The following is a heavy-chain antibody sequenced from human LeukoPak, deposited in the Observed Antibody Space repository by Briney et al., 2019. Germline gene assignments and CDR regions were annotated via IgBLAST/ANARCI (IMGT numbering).Heavy chain of an antibody. CDR3: ARSPPTLYSYGSLDY. J-gene: IGHJ4*02. Sequence: ASVKVSCKASGYTFTSYAISWVRQAPGQGLEWMGGIIPIFGTANYAQKFQGRVTITADKSTSTAYMELSSLRSEDTAVYYCARSPPTLYSYGSLDYWGQGTLVTVSS. CDR1: GYTFTSYA. CDR2: IIPIFGTA. V-gene: IGHV1-69*06. D-gene: IGHD5-18*01.